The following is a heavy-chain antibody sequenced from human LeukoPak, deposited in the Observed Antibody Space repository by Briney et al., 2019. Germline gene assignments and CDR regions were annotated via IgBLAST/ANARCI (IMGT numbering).Heavy chain of an antibody. CDR2: ISSSSSYI. J-gene: IGHJ4*02. Sequence: GGSLRLSCAASGFTFSSYSMNWVRQAPGKGLEWVSSISSSSSYIYYADSVKGRFTISRDNAKNSLYLQMNSLRAEDTAVYYCARDYRERVVVTPTPFDYWGQGTLVTVSS. V-gene: IGHV3-21*01. CDR3: ARDYRERVVVTPTPFDY. CDR1: GFTFSSYS. D-gene: IGHD3-22*01.